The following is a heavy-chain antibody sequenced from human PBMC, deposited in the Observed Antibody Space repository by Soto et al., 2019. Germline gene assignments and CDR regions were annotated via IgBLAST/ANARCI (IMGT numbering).Heavy chain of an antibody. Sequence: QVQLVQSGAEVKKPGASVKVACKTSGYTFSSYDINWVRQGTGQGLEWMGWISTQSGNKGYAQKFQGRITMTRDTSISTAYMELSSLRSDDTALYYCARTNGDLDYWGQGILVTVSS. CDR3: ARTNGDLDY. CDR1: GYTFSSYD. D-gene: IGHD4-17*01. CDR2: ISTQSGNK. V-gene: IGHV1-8*01. J-gene: IGHJ4*02.